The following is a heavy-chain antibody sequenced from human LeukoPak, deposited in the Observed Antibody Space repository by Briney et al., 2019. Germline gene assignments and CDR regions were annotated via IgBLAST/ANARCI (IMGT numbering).Heavy chain of an antibody. Sequence: PGGSLRLSCAASGFTFSSYAMSWVRQAPGKGLEWVSAISGSGGSTYYADSVKGRFTISRDNSKNTLYLQMNSLRAEDTAVYYCAKDSRRSRIQLWLYWGQGTLVTVSS. J-gene: IGHJ4*02. CDR3: AKDSRRSRIQLWLY. V-gene: IGHV3-23*01. CDR1: GFTFSSYA. D-gene: IGHD5-18*01. CDR2: ISGSGGST.